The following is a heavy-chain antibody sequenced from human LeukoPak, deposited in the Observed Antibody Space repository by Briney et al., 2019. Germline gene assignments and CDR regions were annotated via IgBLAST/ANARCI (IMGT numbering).Heavy chain of an antibody. V-gene: IGHV3-11*04. Sequence: GSLRLSCAASGFTFSDYYMSWIRQAPGKGLEWVSYISSSGSTIYYADSVKGRFTISRDNSKNTLYLQMNSLRTEDTAVYYCAKGGEYSTSWDDTFDIWGQGTMVTVSS. CDR1: GFTFSDYY. CDR2: ISSSGSTI. J-gene: IGHJ3*02. CDR3: AKGGEYSTSWDDTFDI. D-gene: IGHD2-2*01.